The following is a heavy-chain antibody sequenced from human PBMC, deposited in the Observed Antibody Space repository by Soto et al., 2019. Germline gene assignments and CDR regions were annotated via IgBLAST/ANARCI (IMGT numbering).Heavy chain of an antibody. CDR1: GFTFSSYG. CDR2: IAFDGSQE. CDR3: ATKVRVTNYLYYGMDV. J-gene: IGHJ6*02. D-gene: IGHD2-21*02. Sequence: GGSLRLSCAASGFTFSSYGMHWVRQAPGKGLEWVAVIAFDGSQEFYGDSVRGRFTISRDNSKNTLFLQMKSLTPEDTAVYYCATKVRVTNYLYYGMDVWGQGTTVTVSS. V-gene: IGHV3-30*03.